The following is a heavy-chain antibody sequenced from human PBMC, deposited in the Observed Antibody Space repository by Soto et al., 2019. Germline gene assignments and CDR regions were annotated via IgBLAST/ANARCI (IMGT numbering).Heavy chain of an antibody. CDR2: IYYSGST. CDR3: ARVNYYGDYDSDPGLDY. V-gene: IGHV4-31*03. J-gene: IGHJ4*02. CDR1: GGSISSGGYY. D-gene: IGHD4-17*01. Sequence: QVQLQESGPGLVKPSQTLSLTCTVSGGSISSGGYYWRWIRQHPGKGLEWIGYIYYSGSTYYNPSLKSRVTLSVDTSKNQFSLKLSSVTAADTAVYYCARVNYYGDYDSDPGLDYWGQGTLVTVSS.